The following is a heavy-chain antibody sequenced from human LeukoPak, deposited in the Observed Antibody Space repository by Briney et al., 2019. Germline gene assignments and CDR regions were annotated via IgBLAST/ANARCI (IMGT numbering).Heavy chain of an antibody. CDR3: ARGGYSSGYHYFDY. D-gene: IGHD3-22*01. J-gene: IGHJ4*02. V-gene: IGHV3-48*03. CDR1: GFTISSYE. Sequence: PGGSLRLSCAASGFTISSYEMNWVRQAPGKGLEWVSYISSSGSTIYYADSVKGRFTISRDNAKNSLYLQMNSLRAEDTAVYYCARGGYSSGYHYFDYWGQGTLVTVSS. CDR2: ISSSGSTI.